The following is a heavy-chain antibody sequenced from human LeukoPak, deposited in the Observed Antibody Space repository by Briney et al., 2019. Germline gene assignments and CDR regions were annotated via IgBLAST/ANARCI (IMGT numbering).Heavy chain of an antibody. CDR2: ITSSGTYI. V-gene: IGHV3-21*01. D-gene: IGHD3-10*02. CDR3: AELGITMIGGV. Sequence: GGSLRLSCTVSGFTVSSNSMSWVRQAPGKAMEWVSSITSSGTYIFYADSVKGRFTISRDNAKNSLYLQMNSLRVEDTAVYYCAELGITMIGGVWGKGTTVTISS. J-gene: IGHJ6*04. CDR1: GFTVSSNS.